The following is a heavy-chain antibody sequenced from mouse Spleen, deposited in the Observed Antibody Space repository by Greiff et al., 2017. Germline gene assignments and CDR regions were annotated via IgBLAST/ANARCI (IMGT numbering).Heavy chain of an antibody. CDR1: GFTFNTYA. D-gene: IGHD1-1*01. V-gene: IGHV10-3*01. Sequence: EVQGVESGGGLVQPKGSLKLSCAASGFTFNTYAMHWVRQAPGKGLEWVARIRSKSSNYATYYADSVKDRFTISRDDSQSMLYLQMNNLKTEDTAMYYCVRDELDYYGSSYWYFDVWGAGTTVTVSS. CDR2: IRSKSSNYAT. J-gene: IGHJ1*01. CDR3: VRDELDYYGSSYWYFDV.